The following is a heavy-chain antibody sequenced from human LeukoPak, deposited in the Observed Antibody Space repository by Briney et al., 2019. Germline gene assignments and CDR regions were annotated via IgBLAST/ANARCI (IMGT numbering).Heavy chain of an antibody. CDR3: ARVSLRYFHWLSLDAFGI. CDR2: IYFAGSP. J-gene: IGHJ3*02. D-gene: IGHD3-9*01. V-gene: IGHV4-39*07. CDR1: GDSVSNNSHS. Sequence: PSETLSLTCTVSGDSVSNNSHSWGWIRQAPGKGLEWIGSIYFAGSPFFRPSLKSRLTLSLDTSKNQFSMRLSSVTAADTAVHYCARVSLRYFHWLSLDAFGIWGQGTMVTVSS.